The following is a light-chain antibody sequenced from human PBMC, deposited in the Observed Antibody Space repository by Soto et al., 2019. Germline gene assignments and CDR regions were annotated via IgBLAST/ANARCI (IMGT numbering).Light chain of an antibody. Sequence: DIQMTQSPSTLSASVGDRVTITCGARQSISIWLAWYQQKPGKDTKILIYKASSLESGVPSRFSGSGSGTEFTLTISNLQPDDFATYYCQQYSTYTPRTFGQGTKVDIK. CDR1: QSISIW. CDR3: QQYSTYTPRT. J-gene: IGKJ1*01. V-gene: IGKV1-5*03. CDR2: KAS.